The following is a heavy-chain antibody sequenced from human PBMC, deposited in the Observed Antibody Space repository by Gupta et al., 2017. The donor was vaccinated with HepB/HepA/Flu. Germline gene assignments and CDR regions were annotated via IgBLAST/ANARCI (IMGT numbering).Heavy chain of an antibody. CDR2: IRGSGGST. V-gene: IGHV3-23*01. CDR1: GFNFSSSA. Sequence: EVQLLESGGGLVQPGESLRLSCAASGFNFSSSAMRWVRQAPGKGLEWVSAIRGSGGSTYYADSVKGRFTVSRDNSKNTLYLQMNSLRAEDTAVYYCAGGSGDWYYWGQGILVTVSS. D-gene: IGHD2-21*01. J-gene: IGHJ4*02. CDR3: AGGSGDWYY.